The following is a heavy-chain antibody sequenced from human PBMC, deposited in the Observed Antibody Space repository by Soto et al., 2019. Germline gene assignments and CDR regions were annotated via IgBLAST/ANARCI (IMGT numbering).Heavy chain of an antibody. J-gene: IGHJ6*02. Sequence: SETLSLTCAVSGGSISSSNWWSWVRQPPGKGLEWIGEIYHSGSTNYNPSLKSRVTISVDKSKNQFSLKLSSVTAADTAVYYCARDQRLGPYDSSGYYLGYYYYGMDVWGQGTTVTVSS. CDR1: GGSISSSNW. D-gene: IGHD3-22*01. CDR3: ARDQRLGPYDSSGYYLGYYYYGMDV. CDR2: IYHSGST. V-gene: IGHV4-4*02.